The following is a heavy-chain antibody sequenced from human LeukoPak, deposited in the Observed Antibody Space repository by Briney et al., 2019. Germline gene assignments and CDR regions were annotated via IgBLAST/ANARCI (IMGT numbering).Heavy chain of an antibody. CDR1: GGTFSSYA. CDR3: ARDGGYYDSSGLRPFDY. V-gene: IGHV1-69*04. D-gene: IGHD3-22*01. CDR2: IIPILGIA. J-gene: IGHJ4*02. Sequence: SVKVSCKASGGTFSSYAISWVRQAPGQGLEWMGRIIPILGIATYAQKFQGRVTITADKSTSTAYMELSSLRSEDTAVYYCARDGGYYDSSGLRPFDYWGQGTLVTVSS.